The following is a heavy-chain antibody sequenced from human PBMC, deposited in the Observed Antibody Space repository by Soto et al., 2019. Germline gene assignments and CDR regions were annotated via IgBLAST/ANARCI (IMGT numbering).Heavy chain of an antibody. V-gene: IGHV1-18*04. CDR3: ARKRGYNCKDEVGCLDV. CDR1: GYTFTSYG. J-gene: IGHJ6*02. Sequence: ASVKVSCKASGYTFTSYGISWVRQAPGQGLEWMGWISACNGNTNYPQKLQGKVTMTTDTSTSTAYMELRSLRSDDTAVYSCARKRGYNCKDEVGCLDVWGQGTTVTVSS. D-gene: IGHD1-1*01. CDR2: ISACNGNT.